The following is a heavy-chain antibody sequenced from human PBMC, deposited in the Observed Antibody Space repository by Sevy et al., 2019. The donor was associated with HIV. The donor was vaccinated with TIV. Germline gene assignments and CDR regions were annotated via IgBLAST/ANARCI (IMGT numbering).Heavy chain of an antibody. D-gene: IGHD2-2*01. V-gene: IGHV5-51*01. J-gene: IGHJ4*02. CDR3: ARYPIVVVPAAEYYFHY. Sequence: GESLKISCKGSGYTFTNYWIGWVRQMPGKGLEWMGIIYPGDSDTRYSPSFQGQVTISADKSISTAYLTWSSLKASDTAMYYCARYPIVVVPAAEYYFHYWGQGTLVTVSS. CDR1: GYTFTNYW. CDR2: IYPGDSDT.